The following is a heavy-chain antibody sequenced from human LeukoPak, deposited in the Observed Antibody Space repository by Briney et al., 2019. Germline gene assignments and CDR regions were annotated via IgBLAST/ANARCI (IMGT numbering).Heavy chain of an antibody. D-gene: IGHD2-15*01. J-gene: IGHJ4*02. CDR1: GFTFSTYW. CDR3: AEGGSYFDY. CDR2: IKQDGSER. Sequence: GGSLRLSCAVSGFTFSTYWMSWVRQAPGKGLEWVANIKQDGSERSYVDSVKGRSTISRDNAKNSLYLQMNSLRAEDTAMYYCAEGGSYFDYWGQGTLVTVSS. V-gene: IGHV3-7*03.